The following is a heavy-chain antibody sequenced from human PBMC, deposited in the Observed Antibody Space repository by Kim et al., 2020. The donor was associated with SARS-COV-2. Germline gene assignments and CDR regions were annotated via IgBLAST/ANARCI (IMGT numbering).Heavy chain of an antibody. Sequence: GGSLRPSCAASGFNFTNYAMHWVRQAPGKGLEWVAVIWYDGSKKLYADSVKGRFTISREESKKSLYLQMNSLRADDTGLYFCAKEGVWQQLANWFDPWGQGTPVTVSS. CDR3: AKEGVWQQLANWFDP. V-gene: IGHV3-33*03. D-gene: IGHD6-13*01. CDR1: GFNFTNYA. CDR2: IWYDGSKK. J-gene: IGHJ5*02.